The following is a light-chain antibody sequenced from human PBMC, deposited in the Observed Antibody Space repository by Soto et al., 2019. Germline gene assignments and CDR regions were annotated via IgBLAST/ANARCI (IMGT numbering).Light chain of an antibody. CDR2: SDN. CDR1: SSNIETNT. Sequence: QSVLTQPPSASGTPGQRVTISCSGSSSNIETNTVNWYKQLPGMSPKLLIHSDNQRPSGVPDRFSGSKSGTSASLAISGLQPEDEADYYCAAWDDSLNGFTWVFGGGTKGTVL. J-gene: IGLJ3*02. V-gene: IGLV1-44*01. CDR3: AAWDDSLNGFTWV.